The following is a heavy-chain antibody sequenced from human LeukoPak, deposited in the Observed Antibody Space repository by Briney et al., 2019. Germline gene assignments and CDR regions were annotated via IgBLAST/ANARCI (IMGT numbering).Heavy chain of an antibody. CDR1: GGSFSGYY. J-gene: IGHJ4*02. D-gene: IGHD3-22*01. V-gene: IGHV4-34*01. CDR2: INHSGST. Sequence: PSETLSLTCAVYGGSFSGYYWSWLRQPPAKGLELIGEINHSGSTNYNPSLKSRVTISVDTSKHQFSLKLSSVTAADTAVYYCARTLYVYYYDSSGYSFWGQGTLVTVSS. CDR3: ARTLYVYYYDSSGYSF.